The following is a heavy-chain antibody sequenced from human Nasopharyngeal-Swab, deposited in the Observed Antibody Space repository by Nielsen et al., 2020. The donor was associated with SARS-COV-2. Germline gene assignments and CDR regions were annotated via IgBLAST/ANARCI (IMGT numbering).Heavy chain of an antibody. V-gene: IGHV1-69*06. J-gene: IGHJ6*02. CDR1: GYTFTSYA. CDR2: IIPIFGTA. D-gene: IGHD3-3*01. Sequence: SVKVSCKASGYTFTSYAMNWVRQAPGQGLEWMGGIIPIFGTANYAQKFQGRVTITADKSTSTAYMELSSLRSEDTAVYYCARDRIEITIFGVVYYGMDVWGQGTTVTVSS. CDR3: ARDRIEITIFGVVYYGMDV.